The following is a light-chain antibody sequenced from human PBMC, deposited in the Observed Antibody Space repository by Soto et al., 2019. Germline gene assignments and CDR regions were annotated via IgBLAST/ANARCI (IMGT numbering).Light chain of an antibody. CDR2: KAS. V-gene: IGKV1-5*03. CDR1: QSISSW. J-gene: IGKJ5*01. CDR3: QQYNSYPIT. Sequence: DIQMTQSPSTLSASVGDRVTITCRASQSISSWLAWYQQKPGKAPKLLIYKASILETGVPSRFSGNGSGTEFTLTISSLQPDDFATYYCQQYNSYPITFGQGTRLEIK.